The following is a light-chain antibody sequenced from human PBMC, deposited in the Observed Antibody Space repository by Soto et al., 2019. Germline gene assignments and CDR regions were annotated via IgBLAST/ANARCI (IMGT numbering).Light chain of an antibody. CDR2: AGS. J-gene: IGKJ3*01. V-gene: IGKV1-27*01. Sequence: DVQMTQSPSSVSASIGDRVTITCRASQGISHYLAWFQQKPGKPPKLLIYAGSTLQPGVPSRFSGSGSGTDFTLAISSLQPEDAATYYCQKHDSVPLTFGPGTKVDI. CDR1: QGISHY. CDR3: QKHDSVPLT.